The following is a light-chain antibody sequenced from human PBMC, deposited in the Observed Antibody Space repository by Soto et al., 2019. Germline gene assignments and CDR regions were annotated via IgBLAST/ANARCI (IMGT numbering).Light chain of an antibody. CDR2: GAS. CDR1: RSVSSTY. J-gene: IGKJ2*01. V-gene: IGKV3-20*01. Sequence: EIVLTQSPGTLSLSPGERATLSCRASRSVSSTYLAWYQQKPGQAPRLLIYGASSRATGIPDRFSGSGSGTVVTLTISRLEPADFAVYYCQQYGSSPPYTFGQGTKLEIK. CDR3: QQYGSSPPYT.